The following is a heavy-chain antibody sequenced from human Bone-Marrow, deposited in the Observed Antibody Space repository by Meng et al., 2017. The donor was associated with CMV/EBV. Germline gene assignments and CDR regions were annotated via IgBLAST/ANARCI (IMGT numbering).Heavy chain of an antibody. D-gene: IGHD1-1*01. Sequence: GESLKISCAASGFTLATYAMHWVRQPPGKGLLWVSRIYTDGTITTYADSVKGRFTISRDNAKNALYLQMNSLRPEDTAVYYCTRDTNWSFDSWCQGTLVT. CDR1: GFTLATYA. J-gene: IGHJ4*02. CDR2: IYTDGTIT. CDR3: TRDTNWSFDS. V-gene: IGHV3-74*01.